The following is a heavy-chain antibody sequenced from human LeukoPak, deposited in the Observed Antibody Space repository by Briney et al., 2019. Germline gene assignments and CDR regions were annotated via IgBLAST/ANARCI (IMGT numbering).Heavy chain of an antibody. J-gene: IGHJ3*01. CDR1: GFTFSSYG. CDR2: ISYDGSNK. CDR3: VRDQFYAFDV. Sequence: PGRSLRLSCAASGFTFSSYGMHWVRQAPGKGLEWVAVISYDGSNKYYADSVRGRFTISTDSAKNSLYLQMNSLRDDDTAVYYRVRDQFYAFDVWGQGTMVTVSS. V-gene: IGHV3-30*03.